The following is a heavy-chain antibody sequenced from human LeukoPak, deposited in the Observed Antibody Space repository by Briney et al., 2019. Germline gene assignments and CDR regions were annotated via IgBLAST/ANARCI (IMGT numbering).Heavy chain of an antibody. CDR1: GGSISGDY. CDR2: IYYSGST. D-gene: IGHD3-22*01. V-gene: IGHV4-59*08. CDR3: ARPTYYYDSSDYSFDI. Sequence: SESLSLTCTVSGGSISGDYWSWIRQPPGKGLEWIGYIYYSGSTNYNPSLKSRVTISVDTSKNQFSLKLSSVTAADTAVYYCARPTYYYDSSDYSFDIWGQGTMVTVSS. J-gene: IGHJ3*02.